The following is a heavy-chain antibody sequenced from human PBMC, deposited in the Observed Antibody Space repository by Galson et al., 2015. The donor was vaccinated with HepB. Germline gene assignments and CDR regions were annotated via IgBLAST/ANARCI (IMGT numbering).Heavy chain of an antibody. D-gene: IGHD1-26*01. CDR3: ASSGSYLRYYYYYMDV. V-gene: IGHV3-30*04. CDR2: ISYDGSNK. Sequence: SLRLSCAASGFTFSSYAMHWVRQAPGKGLEWVAVISYDGSNKYYADSVKGRFTISRDNSKNTLYLQMNSLRAEDTAVYYCASSGSYLRYYYYYMDVWGKGTTVTVSS. CDR1: GFTFSSYA. J-gene: IGHJ6*03.